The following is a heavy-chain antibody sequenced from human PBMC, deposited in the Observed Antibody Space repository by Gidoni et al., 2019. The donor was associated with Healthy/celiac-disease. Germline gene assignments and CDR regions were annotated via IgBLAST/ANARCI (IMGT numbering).Heavy chain of an antibody. CDR1: GFIFSSYA. J-gene: IGHJ6*02. V-gene: IGHV3-33*01. CDR2: IWYDGSNK. D-gene: IGHD4-17*01. Sequence: QVQLVESGGGVVQPGTSLRLSCTASGFIFSSYAMHWVRQAPGKGLEWVAVIWYDGSNKYYADSVKGRFTISRDNSKNTLYLQMNSLRAEDTAVYYCARDNGNYYYYGMDVWGQGTTVTVSS. CDR3: ARDNGNYYYYGMDV.